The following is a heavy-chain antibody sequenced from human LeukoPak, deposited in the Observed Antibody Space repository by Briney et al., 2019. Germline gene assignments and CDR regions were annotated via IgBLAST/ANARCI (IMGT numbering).Heavy chain of an antibody. Sequence: PGGSLRLSCAASGFIFSDYYMTWIRQAPGKGLEWVSYVTSSGGHMYYADSAKGRFTISRDNAKNSLDLQMNSLRAEDTAVYYCARGSYDRGSSSWYVYGYYYYYYMDVWGKGTTVTVSS. CDR3: ARGSYDRGSSSWYVYGYYYYYYMDV. CDR2: VTSSGGHM. V-gene: IGHV3-11*04. CDR1: GFIFSDYY. J-gene: IGHJ6*03. D-gene: IGHD6-13*01.